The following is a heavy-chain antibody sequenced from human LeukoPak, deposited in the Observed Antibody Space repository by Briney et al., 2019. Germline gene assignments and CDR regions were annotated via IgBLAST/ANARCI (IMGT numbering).Heavy chain of an antibody. CDR2: IDPSDSYT. CDR1: GYSFTSYW. CDR3: ARRRYDILTGYYYFDY. J-gene: IGHJ4*02. V-gene: IGHV5-10-1*01. D-gene: IGHD3-9*01. Sequence: GESLQISCQGSGYSFTSYWISWVRQMPGKGLEWMGRIDPSDSYTNYSPSFQGHVTISADKSISTAYLQWSSLKASDTAMYYCARRRYDILTGYYYFDYWGQGTLVTVSS.